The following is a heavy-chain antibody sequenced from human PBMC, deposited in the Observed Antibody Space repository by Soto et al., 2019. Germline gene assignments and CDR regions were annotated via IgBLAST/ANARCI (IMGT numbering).Heavy chain of an antibody. J-gene: IGHJ5*02. Sequence: PSETLSHTCAVSGGSISSSNWWSWVRQPPGKGPEWIGEIYHSGSTNYNPSLKSRVTISVDKSKNQFSLKLSSVTAADTAVYYCARGARERAAYYYDSSGRYWFDPWGQGTLVTVSS. V-gene: IGHV4-4*02. CDR1: GGSISSSNW. CDR3: ARGARERAAYYYDSSGRYWFDP. CDR2: IYHSGST. D-gene: IGHD3-22*01.